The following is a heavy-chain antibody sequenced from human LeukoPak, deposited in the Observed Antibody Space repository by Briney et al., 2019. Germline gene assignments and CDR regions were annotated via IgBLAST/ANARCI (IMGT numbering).Heavy chain of an antibody. Sequence: SETLSLTCAVYGGSFSGYYWSWIRQPPGKGLEWIGEINHSGSTNYNPSLKSRVTISVDTSKNQFSLKLSSVTAADTAVYYCARYCSGGSCFGDYGMDVWGQGTTATVSS. CDR2: INHSGST. CDR1: GGSFSGYY. CDR3: ARYCSGGSCFGDYGMDV. J-gene: IGHJ6*02. D-gene: IGHD2-15*01. V-gene: IGHV4-34*01.